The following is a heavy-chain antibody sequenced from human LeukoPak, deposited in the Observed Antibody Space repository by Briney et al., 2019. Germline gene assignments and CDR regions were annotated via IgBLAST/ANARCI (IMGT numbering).Heavy chain of an antibody. J-gene: IGHJ4*02. CDR3: ARARYHTEMTYFRTVYYFDY. CDR2: IHYSGST. D-gene: IGHD3/OR15-3a*01. CDR1: GGSISSYY. V-gene: IGHV4-59*01. Sequence: SETLSLTCTVSGGSISSYYWSWIRQPPGKGLEWIGYIHYSGSTNYNPSLKSRATISVDTSKNQFSLKLSSVAAADTAVYYCARARYHTEMTYFRTVYYFDYWGQGTLVTVSS.